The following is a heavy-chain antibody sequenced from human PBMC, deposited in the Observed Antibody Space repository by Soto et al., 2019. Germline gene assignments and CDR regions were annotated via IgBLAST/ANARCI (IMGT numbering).Heavy chain of an antibody. CDR2: INWNGGST. CDR1: GFTFDDYG. J-gene: IGHJ4*02. Sequence: EVQLVESGGGVVRPGGSLRLSCAASGFTFDDYGMSWVRQAPGKGLEWVSGINWNGGSTGYADSVKGRFTISRDNAKNSLYLQMNSLRAEDTALYHCARAVAGYYSSGSYYGFDYWGQGTLVTVSS. CDR3: ARAVAGYYSSGSYYGFDY. V-gene: IGHV3-20*01. D-gene: IGHD3-10*01.